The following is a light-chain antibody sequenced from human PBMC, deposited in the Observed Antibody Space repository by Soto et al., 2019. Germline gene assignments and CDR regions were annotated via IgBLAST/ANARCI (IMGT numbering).Light chain of an antibody. CDR3: HQGTRLPIT. Sequence: DVVMTQSPLSLPVTLGQPASISCRSNQSLVYSDGIAYFSWFQQRPGRSPKRLIYKVSNRGSGVPARFSRSGLGTDFALKISRVEAEGVGGYYWHQGTRLPITFGQGTRLEIK. CDR1: QSLVYSDGIAY. V-gene: IGKV2-30*01. J-gene: IGKJ5*01. CDR2: KVS.